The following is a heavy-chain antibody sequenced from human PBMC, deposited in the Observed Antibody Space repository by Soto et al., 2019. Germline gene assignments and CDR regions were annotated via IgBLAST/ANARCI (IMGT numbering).Heavy chain of an antibody. Sequence: EVQLVESGGGLVKPGGSLRLSCAASGFIFSSYSMNWVRQAPGKGLEWVSSISPRSDYIYFADSMRGRFTISRDNAQNSLYLPMNNLRAEHTAVYHCARVSGTLERYSDLDYWGQGTLVTVSS. D-gene: IGHD3-10*01. J-gene: IGHJ4*02. CDR1: GFIFSSYS. CDR2: ISPRSDYI. CDR3: ARVSGTLERYSDLDY. V-gene: IGHV3-21*06.